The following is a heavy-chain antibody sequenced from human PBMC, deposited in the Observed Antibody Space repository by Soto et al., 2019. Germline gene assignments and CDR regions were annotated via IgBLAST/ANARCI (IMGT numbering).Heavy chain of an antibody. CDR3: AKALDIVVVVAATFYYYYGMDV. J-gene: IGHJ6*02. D-gene: IGHD2-15*01. Sequence: EVQLLESGGGLVQPGGSLRLSCAASGFTFSSYAMSWVRQAPGKGLEWVSAISGRGGSTYYADSVKGRFTISRDNSKNTLYLQMNSLRAEDTAVYYCAKALDIVVVVAATFYYYYGMDVWGQGTTVTVSS. V-gene: IGHV3-23*01. CDR2: ISGRGGST. CDR1: GFTFSSYA.